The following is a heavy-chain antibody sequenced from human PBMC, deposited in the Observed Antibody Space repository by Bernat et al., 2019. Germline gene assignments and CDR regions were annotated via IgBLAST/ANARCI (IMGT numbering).Heavy chain of an antibody. CDR3: ARPGIGAAGDGFDL. Sequence: QVQLQQWGAGLLKPSETLSLTCAVYGGSFNDYWWSWIRQPPGKGLEWIGEINHSGSANYNPSLKSRVTLSVDTSKKQISLKLSSVTAADTAVYYCARPGIGAAGDGFDLWGQGTLVTVSS. CDR1: GGSFNDYW. D-gene: IGHD6-13*01. V-gene: IGHV4-34*01. CDR2: INHSGSA. J-gene: IGHJ5*02.